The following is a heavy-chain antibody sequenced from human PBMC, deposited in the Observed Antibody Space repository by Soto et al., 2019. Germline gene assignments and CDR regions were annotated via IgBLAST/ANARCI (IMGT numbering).Heavy chain of an antibody. V-gene: IGHV1-18*01. J-gene: IGHJ6*02. Sequence: QVQLVQSGAEVKKPGASVKVSCKASGYRFTNYGISWVRQAPGQGLEWMGWISDHNGDTNFAQKFQDRVTMTTDTATNAAYMELRSLTSDDTAVYYCARGYDILTGLYYYYGMDVWGQGTTVTVSS. CDR2: ISDHNGDT. D-gene: IGHD3-9*01. CDR3: ARGYDILTGLYYYYGMDV. CDR1: GYRFTNYG.